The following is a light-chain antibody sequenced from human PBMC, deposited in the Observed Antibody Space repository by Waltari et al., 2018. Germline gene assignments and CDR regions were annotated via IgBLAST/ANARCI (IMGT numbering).Light chain of an antibody. CDR1: QRVFDW. J-gene: IGKJ1*01. V-gene: IGKV1-5*03. CDR3: QEYNSNSWT. Sequence: DIQMPQSPSTLSASVGDTLTTTCRASQRVFDWLACYQQKPGKAPNLLIYQASTLQNGVPSRFRASGSGTVFTLTINTLQPDDFATYYCQEYNSNSWTFGQGTKVEIK. CDR2: QAS.